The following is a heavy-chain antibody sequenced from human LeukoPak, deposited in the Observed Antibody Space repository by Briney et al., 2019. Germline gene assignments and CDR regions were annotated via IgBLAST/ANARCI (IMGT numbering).Heavy chain of an antibody. J-gene: IGHJ6*03. Sequence: ASVKVSCTASGYTFTNYYMHWVRQAPGQGLKWMGIINPSGGSTRYAQKFQGRVTMTRDMSTSTVYMELSSLRSEDTAVYYCARDGIVGGTAFYYYYMDVWGKGTTVTVSS. CDR2: INPSGGST. CDR3: ARDGIVGGTAFYYYYMDV. CDR1: GYTFTNYY. V-gene: IGHV1-46*01. D-gene: IGHD1-26*01.